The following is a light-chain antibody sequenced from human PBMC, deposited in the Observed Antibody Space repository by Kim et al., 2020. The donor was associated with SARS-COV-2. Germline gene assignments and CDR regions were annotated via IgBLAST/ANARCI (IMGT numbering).Light chain of an antibody. Sequence: SASVGDRVTLSCRASQSISSWVAWFQQKPGKAPRLLIYDGFSLERGVPSRFSGSVSGTEFTLTISGLQADDFATYHCQQYKSFPYTFGQGTKLEI. J-gene: IGKJ2*01. V-gene: IGKV1-5*01. CDR1: QSISSW. CDR3: QQYKSFPYT. CDR2: DGF.